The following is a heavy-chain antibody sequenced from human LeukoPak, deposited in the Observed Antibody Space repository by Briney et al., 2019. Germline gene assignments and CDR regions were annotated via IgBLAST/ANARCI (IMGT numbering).Heavy chain of an antibody. CDR3: ARAYDYGDLYWYFDL. Sequence: GESLKISCKGSGYSFTSYWIGWVRQMPGKGLEWRGIIYPGDSDTRYSPSFQGQVTISADKSISTAYLQWSSLKASDTAMYYCARAYDYGDLYWYFDLWGRGTLVTVSS. CDR2: IYPGDSDT. J-gene: IGHJ2*01. CDR1: GYSFTSYW. V-gene: IGHV5-51*01. D-gene: IGHD4-17*01.